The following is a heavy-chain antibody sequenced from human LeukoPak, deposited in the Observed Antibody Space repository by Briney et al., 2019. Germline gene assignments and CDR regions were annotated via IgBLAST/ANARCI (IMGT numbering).Heavy chain of an antibody. CDR1: GYTFTGYY. D-gene: IGHD4-23*01. Sequence: ASVKVSCKASGYTFTGYYMHWVRQAPGQGLEWMGWINPNSGGTNYAQKFQGRVTMTRDTSISTAYMELSRLRSDDTAVYYCARVLFPSSRGGKRSPAAFDIWGQGTMVTVSS. CDR3: ARVLFPSSRGGKRSPAAFDI. J-gene: IGHJ3*02. CDR2: INPNSGGT. V-gene: IGHV1-2*02.